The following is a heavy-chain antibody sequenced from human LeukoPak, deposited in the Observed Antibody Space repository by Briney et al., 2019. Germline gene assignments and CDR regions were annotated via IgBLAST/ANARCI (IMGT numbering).Heavy chain of an antibody. CDR1: GGSISSSNW. V-gene: IGHV4-4*02. CDR2: IYHSGST. J-gene: IGHJ4*02. D-gene: IGHD3-22*01. Sequence: SGTLSLTCAVSGGSISSSNWWSWVRQPPGKGLEWTGEIYHSGSTNYNPSLKSRVTISVDKSKNQFSLKLSSVTAADTAVYYCARGYYYDSSGYLDYWGQGTLVTVSS. CDR3: ARGYYYDSSGYLDY.